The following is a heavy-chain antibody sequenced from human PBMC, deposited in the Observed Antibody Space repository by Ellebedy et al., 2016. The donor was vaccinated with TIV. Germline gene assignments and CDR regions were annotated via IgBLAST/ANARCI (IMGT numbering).Heavy chain of an antibody. J-gene: IGHJ4*02. D-gene: IGHD3-10*01. CDR2: INPNSGGT. Sequence: AASVKVSCKASGYTFTGYYMHWVRQAPGQGLEWMGWINPNSGGTNYAQKFQGRVTMTRDTSISTAYMELSRLRSDDTAVYYCAREVEQARINITMVRELVLWGQGTLVTVSS. V-gene: IGHV1-2*02. CDR1: GYTFTGYY. CDR3: AREVEQARINITMVRELVL.